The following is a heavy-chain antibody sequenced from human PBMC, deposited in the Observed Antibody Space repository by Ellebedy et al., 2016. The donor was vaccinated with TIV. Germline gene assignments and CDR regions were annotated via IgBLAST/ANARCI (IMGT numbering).Heavy chain of an antibody. CDR1: GGSFSGYY. CDR3: ARFDWLSHFDY. Sequence: SETLSLXCAVYGGSFSGYYWSWIRQPPGKGLEWIGSVYYSGKTYYSPSLKSRVTISVDTSKNQFSLNLSSVTAADTAVYYCARFDWLSHFDYWGQGTLVSVSS. J-gene: IGHJ4*02. V-gene: IGHV4-34*01. CDR2: VYYSGKT. D-gene: IGHD3-9*01.